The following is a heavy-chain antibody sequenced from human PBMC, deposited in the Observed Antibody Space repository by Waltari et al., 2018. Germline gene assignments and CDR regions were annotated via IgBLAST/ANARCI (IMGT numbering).Heavy chain of an antibody. CDR1: GGFFSGYY. J-gene: IGHJ4*02. CDR3: ARGLDNAKIGY. D-gene: IGHD1-20*01. Sequence: QVQLQQWGAGLLKSSETLSLPCAVYGGFFSGYYGSWIRQTPGKELEWIGEIHPSGSTDYKSSLQSRVTILLDTSKTQLSLKLTSVTAADTAVYYCARGLDNAKIGYWGQGTLVTVSS. CDR2: IHPSGST. V-gene: IGHV4-34*01.